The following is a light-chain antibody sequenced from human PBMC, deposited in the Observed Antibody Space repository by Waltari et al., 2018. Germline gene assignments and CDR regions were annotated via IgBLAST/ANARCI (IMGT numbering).Light chain of an antibody. J-gene: IGKJ1*01. CDR1: QSVSRA. V-gene: IGKV3-20*01. CDR2: GAS. CDR3: QNYVRLPAT. Sequence: EIVLTQSPGTLSLSPGERATLSCRASQSVSRALAWYQQRPGQAPRLLIYGASSRATGIPDRFSGSGSGTDFSLTISRREPEDFAVYYCQNYVRLPATFGQGTKVEIK.